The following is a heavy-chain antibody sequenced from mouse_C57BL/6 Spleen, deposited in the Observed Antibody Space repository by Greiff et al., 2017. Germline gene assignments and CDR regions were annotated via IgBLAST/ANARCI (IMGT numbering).Heavy chain of an antibody. CDR1: GFTFSSYA. V-gene: IGHV5-4*03. Sequence: DVKLVESGGGLVKPGGSLKLSCAASGFTFSSYAMSWVRQTPEKRLEWVATISDGGSYTYYPDNVKGRFTISRDNAKNNLYLQMSHLKSEDTAMYYCARGPITTVVATGYFDYWGQGTTLTVSS. CDR2: ISDGGSYT. D-gene: IGHD1-1*01. CDR3: ARGPITTVVATGYFDY. J-gene: IGHJ2*01.